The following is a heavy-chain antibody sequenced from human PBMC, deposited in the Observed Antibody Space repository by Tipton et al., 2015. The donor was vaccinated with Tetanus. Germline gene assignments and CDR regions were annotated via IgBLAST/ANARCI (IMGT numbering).Heavy chain of an antibody. CDR3: AGGLVRWSEP. Sequence: TLSLTCTVSGGSLFSGSFYWGWIRQPPGKGLEWVGNIYYNGNTFYHSSLKSRVTISADTSKNQVSLRLTSVTAADTAVYSCAGGLVRWSEPWGRGTLVSVSS. V-gene: IGHV4-39*07. D-gene: IGHD3-10*01. CDR2: IYYNGNT. J-gene: IGHJ5*02. CDR1: GGSLFSGSFY.